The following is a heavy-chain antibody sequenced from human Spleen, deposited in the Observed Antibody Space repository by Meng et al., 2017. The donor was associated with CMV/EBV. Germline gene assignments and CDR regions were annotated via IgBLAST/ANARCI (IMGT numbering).Heavy chain of an antibody. J-gene: IGHJ6*02. CDR1: GYSFTSYW. Sequence: KVSCKGSGYSFTSYWIGWVRQMPGKGLEWMGIIYPGDSDTRYSPSFQGQVTISADKSISTAYLQWSSLKASDTAMYYCARPSRPEYYYYGMDVWGQGTTVTVSS. CDR3: ARPSRPEYYYYGMDV. D-gene: IGHD1-14*01. CDR2: IYPGDSDT. V-gene: IGHV5-51*01.